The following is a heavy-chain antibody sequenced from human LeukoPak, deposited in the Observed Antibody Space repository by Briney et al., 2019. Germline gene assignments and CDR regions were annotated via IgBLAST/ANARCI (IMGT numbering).Heavy chain of an antibody. CDR1: GGSISSYY. CDR3: ARHTSGSYNTKVAAIDY. D-gene: IGHD1-26*01. J-gene: IGHJ4*02. Sequence: PSETLSLTCTVSGGSISSYYWSWIRQPAGKGLEWIGRIYTGGSTNYNPSLKSRVTMSVDTSKNQFSLKLSSVTAADTAVYYCARHTSGSYNTKVAAIDYWGQGTLVTVSS. CDR2: IYTGGST. V-gene: IGHV4-4*07.